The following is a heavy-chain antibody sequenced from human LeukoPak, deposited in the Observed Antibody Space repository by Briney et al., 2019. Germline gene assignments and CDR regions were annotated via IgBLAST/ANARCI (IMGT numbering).Heavy chain of an antibody. CDR1: GFTFSNYG. V-gene: IGHV3-33*01. Sequence: GSLRLSCAASGFTFSNYGMHWVRQAPGKGLEWVAAIWYDGSNKYYADSVKGRFTISRDNSKNTLYLQMNSLRAEDTAVYYCARGSDTRGKADALDIWGQGTTVTVSS. D-gene: IGHD3-22*01. CDR3: ARGSDTRGKADALDI. J-gene: IGHJ3*02. CDR2: IWYDGSNK.